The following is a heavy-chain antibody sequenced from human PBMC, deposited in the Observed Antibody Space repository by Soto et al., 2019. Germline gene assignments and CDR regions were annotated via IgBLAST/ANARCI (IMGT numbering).Heavy chain of an antibody. D-gene: IGHD2-2*01. J-gene: IGHJ6*02. CDR2: IYYSGST. V-gene: IGHV4-61*01. CDR3: ARDRVPATPGEDYYYGMDV. Sequence: SETLSVTCTVSGGSVSSGSYYWSWIRQPPGKGLEWIGYIYYSGSTNYNPSLKSRVTISVDTSKNQFSLKLSSVTAADTAVYYCARDRVPATPGEDYYYGMDVWGQGTTVTVSS. CDR1: GGSVSSGSYY.